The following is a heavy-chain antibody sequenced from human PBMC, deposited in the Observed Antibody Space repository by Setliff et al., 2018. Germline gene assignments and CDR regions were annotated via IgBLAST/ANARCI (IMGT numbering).Heavy chain of an antibody. J-gene: IGHJ3*02. Sequence: SETLSLTCAVSGASINSGHYWGWIRQPPGKGLEWIATIYHRGRKYYNPSLQSRVSVSLDTSKNHFSLRLTSMTAADTAVYYCAAPGRNDLDSPFEPFDIWGQGTMVTVSS. V-gene: IGHV4-38-2*01. CDR2: IYHRGRK. CDR1: GASINSGHY. D-gene: IGHD1-1*01. CDR3: AAPGRNDLDSPFEPFDI.